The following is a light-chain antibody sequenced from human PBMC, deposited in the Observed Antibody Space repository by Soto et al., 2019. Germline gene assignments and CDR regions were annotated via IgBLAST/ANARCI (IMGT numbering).Light chain of an antibody. Sequence: DIVMTQSPDSLAVSLGERATINCRSSQNILYSSNNKNYLAWYQQKPGQPPKLLIYWASTRESGVPDRFSGSGSGTDFTLAISSLQAEDVAVYYCQQYYTVPVTLGPGTKVDIK. CDR2: WAS. J-gene: IGKJ3*01. CDR3: QQYYTVPVT. CDR1: QNILYSSNNKNY. V-gene: IGKV4-1*01.